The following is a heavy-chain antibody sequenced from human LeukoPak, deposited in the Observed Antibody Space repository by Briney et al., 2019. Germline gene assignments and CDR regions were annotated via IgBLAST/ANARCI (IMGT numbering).Heavy chain of an antibody. J-gene: IGHJ4*02. CDR2: ISGRGGAT. Sequence: GGSLRLSCEVSGFTLSSGAVSWVRQAPGKGPEWVSTISGRGGATYYADSVKGRFTISRDNSKNTLYLQMNSLRAEDTAVYYCARELTRGLSNLFDYWGQGTLVTVSS. CDR1: GFTLSSGA. CDR3: ARELTRGLSNLFDY. D-gene: IGHD1-14*01. V-gene: IGHV3-23*01.